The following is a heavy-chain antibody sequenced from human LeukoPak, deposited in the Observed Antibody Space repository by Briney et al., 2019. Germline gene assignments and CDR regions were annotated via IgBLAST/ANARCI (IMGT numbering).Heavy chain of an antibody. CDR1: GFTFSSYW. Sequence: PGGSLRLSCAASGFTFSSYWMNWVRQAPGKGLQWVANIKQDGSEKYYVDSVKGRSTISRDNAKNSLYLQMNSLRAEDTAVYCCARDPQDYGDYDYWGQGTLVTVSS. J-gene: IGHJ4*02. CDR2: IKQDGSEK. CDR3: ARDPQDYGDYDY. D-gene: IGHD4-17*01. V-gene: IGHV3-7*01.